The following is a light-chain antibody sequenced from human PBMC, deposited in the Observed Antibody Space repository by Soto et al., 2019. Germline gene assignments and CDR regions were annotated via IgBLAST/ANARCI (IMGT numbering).Light chain of an antibody. Sequence: IQMTQSPSSLSASVGDRVTVTCRASQDISTHFGWYQQKPGKAPKLLISTASTLQSGVPSRFSGSGSGKDLTINISRLKPEDFQTYYCKQLSSLPFSFGQGTRMEIK. CDR2: TAS. J-gene: IGKJ5*01. CDR3: KQLSSLPFS. CDR1: QDISTH. V-gene: IGKV1-9*01.